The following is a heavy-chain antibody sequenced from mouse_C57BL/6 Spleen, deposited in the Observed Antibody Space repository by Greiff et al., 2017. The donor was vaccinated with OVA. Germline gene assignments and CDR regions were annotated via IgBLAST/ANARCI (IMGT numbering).Heavy chain of an antibody. CDR3: ARSGTGPLDMDY. D-gene: IGHD4-1*01. V-gene: IGHV1-59*01. J-gene: IGHJ4*01. CDR2: IDPSDSYT. CDR1: GYTFTSYW. Sequence: QVQLKQPGAELVRPGTSVKLSCKASGYTFTSYWMHWVKQRPGQGLEWIGVIDPSDSYTNYNQKFKGKATLTVDTSSSTAYMQLSSLTSEDSAVYYCARSGTGPLDMDYWGQGTSVTVSS.